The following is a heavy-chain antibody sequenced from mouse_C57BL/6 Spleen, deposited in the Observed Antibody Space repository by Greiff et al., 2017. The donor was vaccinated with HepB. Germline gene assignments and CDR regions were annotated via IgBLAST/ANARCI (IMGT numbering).Heavy chain of an antibody. CDR3: ARDSSGYDYAMDY. CDR2: ISNDGSN. D-gene: IGHD3-2*02. V-gene: IGHV3-6*01. CDR1: GYSITSGYY. J-gene: IGHJ4*01. Sequence: DVQLQESGPGLVKPSQSLSLTCSVTGYSITSGYYWYWIRQFPGNKLEWMGFISNDGSNNYNPSLKNRISITSDTSKNQFFLKLNTVTTEDTATYYCARDSSGYDYAMDYWGQGTSVTVSS.